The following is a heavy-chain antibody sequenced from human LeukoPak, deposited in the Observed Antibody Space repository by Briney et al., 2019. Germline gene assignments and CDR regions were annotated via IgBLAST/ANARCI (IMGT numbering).Heavy chain of an antibody. D-gene: IGHD5-18*01. J-gene: IGHJ4*02. V-gene: IGHV3-53*01. CDR2: IYSGGST. Sequence: GGSLRLSCAASGFTVSSNYMSWVRQAPGKGLEWVSVIYSGGSTYYADSVKGRFTISRDNAKNSLYLQMNSLRAEDTAVCYCARGGLQYFDYWGQGTLVTVSS. CDR3: ARGGLQYFDY. CDR1: GFTVSSNY.